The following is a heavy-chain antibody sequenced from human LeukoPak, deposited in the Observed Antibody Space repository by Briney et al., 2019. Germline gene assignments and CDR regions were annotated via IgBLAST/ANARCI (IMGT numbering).Heavy chain of an antibody. CDR2: IKEAGSVK. J-gene: IGHJ6*03. CDR1: EFTFSRYW. Sequence: GGSLRLSCAASEFTFSRYWMSWVRQAPGKGLEWVANIKEAGSVKNYLDSVRGRFTISRDNAKNSLYLQMNTLRAEDTAVYYCATAPLRGLDYYYMDVWGKGTTVTVSS. V-gene: IGHV3-7*01. D-gene: IGHD4-17*01. CDR3: ATAPLRGLDYYYMDV.